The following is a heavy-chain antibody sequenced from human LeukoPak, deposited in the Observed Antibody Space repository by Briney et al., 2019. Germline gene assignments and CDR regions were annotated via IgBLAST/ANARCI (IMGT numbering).Heavy chain of an antibody. CDR1: RGSLISYY. Sequence: SETLSLTCAVPRGSLISYYGSSSPPPPREGLEWIGPIYASGSTNYNPSPQSRASMSVDTSKNPLYPKLSSVTAADTAVYYCAKDRADGDNFRWFDPWGQGTLVTVSS. D-gene: IGHD4-17*01. V-gene: IGHV4-4*07. CDR3: AKDRADGDNFRWFDP. CDR2: IYASGST. J-gene: IGHJ5*02.